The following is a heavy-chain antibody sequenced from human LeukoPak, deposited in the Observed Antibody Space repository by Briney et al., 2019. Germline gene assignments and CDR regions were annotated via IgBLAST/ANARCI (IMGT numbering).Heavy chain of an antibody. V-gene: IGHV3-23*01. CDR2: ISGSGGSI. D-gene: IGHD6-19*01. CDR3: AKHRAVAGTPNYYYGMDV. Sequence: GGSLRLSCAASGFTFSSYAMSWVRQAPGKGLEWVSAISGSGGSIYYADSVKGRFTISRDNSKNTLYLQMNSLRAEDTAVYYCAKHRAVAGTPNYYYGMDVWGQGTTVTVSS. CDR1: GFTFSSYA. J-gene: IGHJ6*02.